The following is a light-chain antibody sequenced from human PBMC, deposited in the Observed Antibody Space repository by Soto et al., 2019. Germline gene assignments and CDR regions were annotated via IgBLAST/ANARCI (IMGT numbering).Light chain of an antibody. CDR2: GAS. J-gene: IGKJ1*01. Sequence: EIVLTQSPGTLSLSPGERATLSYRASQSVSGGSLAWYQQRPGQAPRLLIYGASSRATGIPDRFSGSGSGTDFTLTITRLEPEDFAVYYCQQYGISPRTFGQGTKVDIK. CDR1: QSVSGGS. CDR3: QQYGISPRT. V-gene: IGKV3-20*01.